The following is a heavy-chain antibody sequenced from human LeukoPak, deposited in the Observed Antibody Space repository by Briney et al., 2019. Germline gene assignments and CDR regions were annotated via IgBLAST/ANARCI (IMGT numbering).Heavy chain of an antibody. V-gene: IGHV3-20*04. J-gene: IGHJ4*02. Sequence: GGSLRLFCSASGFDFDAHGMSWVRQVPGKGLEWVSGINWSGGSTGYADPMRGRITISRDNDKNSLYLHMDSLRAEDTALYYCARAPIASPFYFDFWGQGGLVTVSS. D-gene: IGHD2-15*01. CDR2: INWSGGST. CDR1: GFDFDAHG. CDR3: ARAPIASPFYFDF.